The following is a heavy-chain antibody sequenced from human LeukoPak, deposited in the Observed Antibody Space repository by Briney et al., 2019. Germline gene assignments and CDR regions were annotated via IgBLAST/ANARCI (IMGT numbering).Heavy chain of an antibody. D-gene: IGHD2-15*01. CDR3: ASGPNGGSYLSN. Sequence: PGGSLRPSCAASGFTFSTLSMNWVRQAPGKGLEWGSSFSSSSSYIYYADSVKGRFTISRDNAKNSLYLQMNSLKPEDLIVYYCASGPNGGSYLSNWGQGTLVTVSS. CDR2: FSSSSSYI. V-gene: IGHV3-21*01. J-gene: IGHJ4*02. CDR1: GFTFSTLS.